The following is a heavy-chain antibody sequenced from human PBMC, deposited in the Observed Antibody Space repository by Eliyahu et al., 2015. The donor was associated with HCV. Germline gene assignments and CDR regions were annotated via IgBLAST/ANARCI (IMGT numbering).Heavy chain of an antibody. D-gene: IGHD7-27*01. Sequence: QVTLKESGPALVKPTQTLTLTCTFSGFSLRTNGMRVSWIRQPPGKALEWLARIDWDDDEFYSTSLKTRLTISKDTSKNQVVLTMTNMDPVDTATYYCARMSTGTYVDYWGQGTLVTVSS. V-gene: IGHV2-70*04. CDR1: GFSLRTNGMR. CDR2: IDWDDDE. CDR3: ARMSTGTYVDY. J-gene: IGHJ4*02.